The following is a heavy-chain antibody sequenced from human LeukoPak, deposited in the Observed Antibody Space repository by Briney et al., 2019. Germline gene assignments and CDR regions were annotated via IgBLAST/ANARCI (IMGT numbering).Heavy chain of an antibody. V-gene: IGHV4-39*07. CDR2: TYYSGST. CDR1: GGSISSSSYY. J-gene: IGHJ5*02. Sequence: PSETLSLTCTVSGGSISSSSYYWGWIRQPPGKGLGWIGTTYYSGSTYYNPYLKSRVTISVGTSKNQFSLKLSSVTAADTAVYYCARGPPRYSSGWYNWFDPWGQGTLVTVSS. CDR3: ARGPPRYSSGWYNWFDP. D-gene: IGHD6-19*01.